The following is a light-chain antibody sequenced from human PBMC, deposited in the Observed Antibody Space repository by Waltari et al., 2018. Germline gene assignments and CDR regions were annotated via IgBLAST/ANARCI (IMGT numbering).Light chain of an antibody. J-gene: IGLJ3*02. CDR3: GAWDASVNIWV. Sequence: QSLLTQPPSVSAAPGQKVTIPCSGTRYNVGYNFVSWYQKFPGAAPKLLLYEDSTRPSWMPDRFSGSKSGPSATLDITGLLSGDEADYYCGAWDASVNIWVFGGGTTLTVL. CDR1: RYNVGYNF. V-gene: IGLV1-51*02. CDR2: EDS.